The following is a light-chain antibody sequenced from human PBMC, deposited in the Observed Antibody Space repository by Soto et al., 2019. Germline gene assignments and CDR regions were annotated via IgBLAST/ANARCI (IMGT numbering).Light chain of an antibody. CDR3: SSYTSSSTYV. CDR1: SSDVGGYND. J-gene: IGLJ1*01. Sequence: QSVLTQPASVSGSHGQSITISCTGSSSDVGGYNDVSWYQQHPGQAPKLMIYDVSNRPSGVSNRFSGSKSGNTASLTISGLQAEDEADYYCSSYTSSSTYVFGNGTKLTVL. CDR2: DVS. V-gene: IGLV2-14*01.